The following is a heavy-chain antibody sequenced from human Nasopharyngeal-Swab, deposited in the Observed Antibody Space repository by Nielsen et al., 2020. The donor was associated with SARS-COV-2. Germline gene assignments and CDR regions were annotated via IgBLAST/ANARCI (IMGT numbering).Heavy chain of an antibody. J-gene: IGHJ6*02. CDR2: ISWNSGSI. CDR1: GFTFDDYA. V-gene: IGHV3-9*01. D-gene: IGHD2-2*01. Sequence: SLKISCAASGFTFDDYAMHWVRQAPGKGLEWVLGISWNSGSIGYADSVKGRFTISRDNAKNSLYLQMNSLRAEDTALYYCAKGGCSSTSCNVYYYYGMDVWGQGTTVTVSS. CDR3: AKGGCSSTSCNVYYYYGMDV.